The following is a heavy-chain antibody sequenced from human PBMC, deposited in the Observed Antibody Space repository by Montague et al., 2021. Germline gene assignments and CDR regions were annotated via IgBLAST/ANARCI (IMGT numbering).Heavy chain of an antibody. CDR2: IYDSGST. J-gene: IGHJ4*02. CDR1: GASINSYY. D-gene: IGHD2-15*01. V-gene: IGHV4-59*06. Sequence: SETLSLTCVVSGASINSYYWSWIRQHPGKGPEWIGSIYDSGSTNYNPSLKSRLTLSRDTSKNQVSLRLTSVTAAETAVYYCARSGGYCSGGRCDTFDYWGQGTLVTVSS. CDR3: ARSGGYCSGGRCDTFDY.